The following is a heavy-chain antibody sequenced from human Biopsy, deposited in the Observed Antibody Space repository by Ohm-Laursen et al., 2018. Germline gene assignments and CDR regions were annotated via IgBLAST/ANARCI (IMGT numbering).Heavy chain of an antibody. D-gene: IGHD2-15*01. CDR2: ISDSGST. J-gene: IGHJ4*02. Sequence: GTLSLTCAVSGGSISSFYWTWIRQPPGKGPEWIGDISDSGSTNYKPSLKSRVIISVDTSKNQFSLNLSSVTAADTAVYYCARRGSGGRFFDHWGQGTLVTVSS. V-gene: IGHV4-59*08. CDR1: GGSISSFY. CDR3: ARRGSGGRFFDH.